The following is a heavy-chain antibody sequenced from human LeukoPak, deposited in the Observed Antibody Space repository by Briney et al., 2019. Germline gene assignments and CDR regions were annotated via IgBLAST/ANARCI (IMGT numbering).Heavy chain of an antibody. CDR1: GFTFSSYG. CDR3: ARNALDSSGYYSYYFDY. CDR2: IWYDGSNK. Sequence: PGGSLRLSCAASGFTFSSYGMHWVRQAPGKGLEWVAVIWYDGSNKYYADSVKGRFTISRDNSKNTLYLQMNSLRAEDTAVYYCARNALDSSGYYSYYFDYWGQGTLVTVSS. J-gene: IGHJ4*02. V-gene: IGHV3-33*01. D-gene: IGHD3-22*01.